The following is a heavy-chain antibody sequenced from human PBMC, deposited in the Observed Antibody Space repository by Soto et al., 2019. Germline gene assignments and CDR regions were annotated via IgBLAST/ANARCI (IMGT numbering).Heavy chain of an antibody. V-gene: IGHV1-69*02. J-gene: IGHJ4*02. Sequence: SVKVSCKASGGTFSSYTISWVRQAPGQGLEWMGRIIPILGIANYAQKFQGRVTITADKSTSTAYMELSSLRSEDTAVYYCARNHGEYSGYDLDYWGQGTLVTVSS. CDR1: GGTFSSYT. CDR2: IIPILGIA. CDR3: ARNHGEYSGYDLDY. D-gene: IGHD5-12*01.